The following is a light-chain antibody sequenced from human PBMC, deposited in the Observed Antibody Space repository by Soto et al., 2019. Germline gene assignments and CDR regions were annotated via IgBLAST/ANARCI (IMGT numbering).Light chain of an antibody. CDR3: QVRDVWPS. CDR2: DAS. J-gene: IGKJ1*01. V-gene: IGKV3-11*01. CDR1: QSVSTS. Sequence: IVLTQSPVTLALSPGERAVLSCRASQSVSTSLAWYQHKPGQAPRLFIYDASKRAPGIPARFSGSASGTDFTLTISSLEPEDIAVYYCQVRDVWPSFGQGTKVEIK.